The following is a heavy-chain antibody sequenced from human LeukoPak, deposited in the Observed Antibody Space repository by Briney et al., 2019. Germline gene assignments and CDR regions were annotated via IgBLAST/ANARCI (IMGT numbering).Heavy chain of an antibody. CDR3: ARAEKDYSNYYYYYGMDV. CDR2: ISYDGSNK. CDR1: GFTFSSYA. J-gene: IGHJ6*02. V-gene: IGHV3-30-3*01. D-gene: IGHD4-4*01. Sequence: GRSLRLSCAASGFTFSSYAMHWVRQAPGKGLEWVAVISYDGSNKYYADSVKGRFTISRDNSKNTLYLQMNSLRAEDTAVYYCARAEKDYSNYYYYYGMDVWGQGTTVTVSS.